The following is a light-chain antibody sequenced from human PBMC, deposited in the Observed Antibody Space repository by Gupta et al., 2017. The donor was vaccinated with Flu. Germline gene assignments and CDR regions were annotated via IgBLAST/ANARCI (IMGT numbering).Light chain of an antibody. CDR3: FQHNTSPRS. J-gene: IGKJ2*03. CDR2: TAS. CDR1: QDIRDK. V-gene: IGKV1-17*02. Sequence: DIQMTQSPSSLSASVGDWVTITCRASQDIRDKLDWYQQKPGKAPRRLVYTASNLDRGVPSRFSASGAGTDFTLTISNLQPEDFAAYYCFQHNTSPRSFGQGTKLDI.